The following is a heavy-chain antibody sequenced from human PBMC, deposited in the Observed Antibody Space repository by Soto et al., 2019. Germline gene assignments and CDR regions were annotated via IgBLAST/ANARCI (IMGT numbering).Heavy chain of an antibody. CDR1: GYSFTTYW. V-gene: IGHV5-51*01. CDR2: IYPGDSDT. J-gene: IGHJ6*02. CDR3: ASQNQRRSSSHFYYGMDV. Sequence: PGESLKISCKGSGYSFTTYWIAWVRQMPGKGLEWMGIIYPGDSDTRYSPSFQGQVTISADKSISTAYLQWSSLKASDTAIYYCASQNQRRSSSHFYYGMDVWGQGTTVTVSS. D-gene: IGHD1-1*01.